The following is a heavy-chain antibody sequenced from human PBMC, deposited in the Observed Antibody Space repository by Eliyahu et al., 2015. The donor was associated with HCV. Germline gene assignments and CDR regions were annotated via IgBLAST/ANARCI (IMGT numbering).Heavy chain of an antibody. Sequence: QVQLQESGPGLVKPSETLSLTCXVXGXSISXYXWXWIRQPAGKGLEWIGRIYTSGSTNYNPSLKSRVTMSVDTSKNQFSLKLSSVTAADTAVYYCASAHGGYCSGGSCYEIDYWGQGTLVTVSS. D-gene: IGHD2-15*01. CDR1: GXSISXYX. V-gene: IGHV4-4*07. CDR2: IYTSGST. CDR3: ASAHGGYCSGGSCYEIDY. J-gene: IGHJ4*02.